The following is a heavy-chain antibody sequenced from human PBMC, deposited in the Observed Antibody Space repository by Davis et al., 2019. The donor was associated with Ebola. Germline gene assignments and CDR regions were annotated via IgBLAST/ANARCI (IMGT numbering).Heavy chain of an antibody. CDR3: ARGHRRFDY. CDR1: DGSFSNYY. CDR2: INHSGST. V-gene: IGHV4-34*01. Sequence: PSETLSLTCAVYDGSFSNYYWSWIRQPPGKGLEWIGEINHSGSTNNNPSLKSRVTISVDTSKKQFSLKLNSVTAADTAVYYCARGHRRFDYWGQGTLVTVSS. J-gene: IGHJ4*02.